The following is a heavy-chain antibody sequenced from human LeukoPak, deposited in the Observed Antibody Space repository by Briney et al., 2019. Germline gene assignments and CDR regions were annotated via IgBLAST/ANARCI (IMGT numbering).Heavy chain of an antibody. Sequence: PGGSLRLSCAASGFTFSSYSMNWVRQAPGRGLEWVSYISSGSSTIYYADSVKGRFTISRDNAKNSLYLQMNSLRDEDTAVYYRARRDYGGNRGMDVWGQGTTVTVSS. D-gene: IGHD4-23*01. CDR2: ISSGSSTI. V-gene: IGHV3-48*02. CDR1: GFTFSSYS. CDR3: ARRDYGGNRGMDV. J-gene: IGHJ6*02.